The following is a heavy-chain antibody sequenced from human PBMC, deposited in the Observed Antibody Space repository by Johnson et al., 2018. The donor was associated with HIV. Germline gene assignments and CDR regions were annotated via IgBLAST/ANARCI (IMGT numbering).Heavy chain of an antibody. Sequence: VQLVESGGGVVQPGRSLRLSCAASGFTVSSNYMSWVRQAPGKGLEWVSVIYSGDRTYSAVSVKGRFTISRDSSKNTLFLQMNSLRAEDTALYYCAKDNMVGANHDAFDIWGQGTMVTVSS. J-gene: IGHJ3*02. V-gene: IGHV3-66*01. CDR1: GFTVSSNY. CDR3: AKDNMVGANHDAFDI. D-gene: IGHD1-26*01. CDR2: IYSGDRT.